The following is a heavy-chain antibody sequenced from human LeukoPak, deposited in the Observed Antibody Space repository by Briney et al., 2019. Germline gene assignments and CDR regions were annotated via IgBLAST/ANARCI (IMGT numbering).Heavy chain of an antibody. Sequence: SETLSLTCTVSGGSISSYYWSWIRQPAGKGLEWIGRIYTSGSTNYNPSLKSRVTMSVDTSKNQFSLKLSSVTAADTAVYYCAGGEVTTLLHYYYYYGMDVWGQGTTVTVSS. D-gene: IGHD4-17*01. J-gene: IGHJ6*02. V-gene: IGHV4-4*07. CDR1: GGSISSYY. CDR3: AGGEVTTLLHYYYYYGMDV. CDR2: IYTSGST.